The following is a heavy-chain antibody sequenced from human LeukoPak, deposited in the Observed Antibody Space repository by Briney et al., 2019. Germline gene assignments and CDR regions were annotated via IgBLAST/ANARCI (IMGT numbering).Heavy chain of an antibody. CDR3: ASSLSIAAAGRAFDI. CDR2: IYTSGST. Sequence: SETLSLTCTVSGGSISSYYWSWIRQPAGTGLEWIGHIYTSGSTNYNPSLKSRVTISVDKSKNQFSLKLSSVTAADTAVYYCASSLSIAAAGRAFDIWGQGTMVTVSS. CDR1: GGSISSYY. J-gene: IGHJ3*02. V-gene: IGHV4-4*07. D-gene: IGHD6-13*01.